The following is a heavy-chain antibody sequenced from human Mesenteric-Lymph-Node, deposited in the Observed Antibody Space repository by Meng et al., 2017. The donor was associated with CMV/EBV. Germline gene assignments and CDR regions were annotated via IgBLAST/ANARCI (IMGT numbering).Heavy chain of an antibody. J-gene: IGHJ4*02. CDR2: ISAYSGNT. D-gene: IGHD3-3*01. CDR1: GYTFTSYG. V-gene: IGHV1-18*01. Sequence: ASVKVSCKASGYTFTSYGISWVRQAPGQGLEWMGWISAYSGNTHYAQKLQGRVSMTTDTSTSTAYMELRSLRSDDTAVYYCARFFWSGYYPENPFDYWGQGTLVTVSS. CDR3: ARFFWSGYYPENPFDY.